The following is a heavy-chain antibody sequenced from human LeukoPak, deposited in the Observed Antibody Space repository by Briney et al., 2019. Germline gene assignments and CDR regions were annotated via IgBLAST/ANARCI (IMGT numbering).Heavy chain of an antibody. CDR3: AKGHISVPEYFDY. Sequence: GGSLRLSCAASGFTVSSYSMSWVRQAPGKGLEWVSAISGSGGSTYYADSVKGRFTISRDNSKKTLYVQMNSLRAEDTAVYYCAKGHISVPEYFDYWGQGTLVTVSS. CDR2: ISGSGGST. V-gene: IGHV3-23*01. CDR1: GFTVSSYS. J-gene: IGHJ4*02. D-gene: IGHD2-2*01.